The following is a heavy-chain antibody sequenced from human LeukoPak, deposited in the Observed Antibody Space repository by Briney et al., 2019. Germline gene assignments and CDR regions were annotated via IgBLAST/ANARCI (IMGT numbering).Heavy chain of an antibody. D-gene: IGHD3-22*01. Sequence: ASVKVSCKASGFTFTSSAVQWVRQARGQRLEWIGWIVVGSGNTNYAQKFQERVTITRDMSTSTAYMELSSLRSEDTAVYYCAADPEVGYYDSSYAFDIWGQGTMVTVSS. J-gene: IGHJ3*02. CDR2: IVVGSGNT. V-gene: IGHV1-58*01. CDR3: AADPEVGYYDSSYAFDI. CDR1: GFTFTSSA.